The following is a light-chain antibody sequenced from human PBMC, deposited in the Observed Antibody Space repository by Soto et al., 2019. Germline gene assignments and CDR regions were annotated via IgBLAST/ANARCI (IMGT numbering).Light chain of an antibody. CDR2: GAS. J-gene: IGKJ5*01. CDR3: QQYGTSLSIT. Sequence: EIVLTQSPGTLSLSPGERATLSCRASQRVSNNYLAWYQQKPGQAPRLLIYGASNSATGIPDRFSGSGSGTDFTLTIRRLEPEDFAVYYCQQYGTSLSITFGQGTRLEI. V-gene: IGKV3-20*01. CDR1: QRVSNNY.